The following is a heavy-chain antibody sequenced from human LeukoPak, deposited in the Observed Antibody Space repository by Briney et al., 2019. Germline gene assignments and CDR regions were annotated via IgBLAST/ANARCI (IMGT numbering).Heavy chain of an antibody. CDR2: IYSGGST. CDR3: AREGYSYGYDAFDI. J-gene: IGHJ3*02. V-gene: IGHV3-66*01. CDR1: GFTVSSNY. D-gene: IGHD5-18*01. Sequence: GGSLGLSCAASGFTVSSNYMSWVRQAPGKGLEWVSVIYSGGSTYYADSVKGRFTISRDNSKNTLYLQMNSLRAEDTAVYYCAREGYSYGYDAFDIWGQGTMVTVSS.